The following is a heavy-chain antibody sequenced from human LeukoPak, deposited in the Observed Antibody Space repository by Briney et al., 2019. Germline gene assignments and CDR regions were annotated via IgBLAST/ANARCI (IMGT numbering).Heavy chain of an antibody. Sequence: GGSLRLSCAASGIAFSKAWMSWVRQAPGKGLEWVGRIKSKTDGGTIDYASPVNGRFIISRDDSKNTLYLQMDSLKTEDTAVYYCIIDGFLQRWFFDYWGQGTLVTVSS. D-gene: IGHD5-18*01. CDR3: IIDGFLQRWFFDY. J-gene: IGHJ4*02. CDR1: GIAFSKAW. CDR2: IKSKTDGGTI. V-gene: IGHV3-15*01.